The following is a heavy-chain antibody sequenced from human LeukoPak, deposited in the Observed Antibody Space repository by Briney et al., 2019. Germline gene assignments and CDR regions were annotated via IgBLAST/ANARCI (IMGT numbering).Heavy chain of an antibody. V-gene: IGHV4-61*02. J-gene: IGHJ2*01. CDR3: ARSRLDYGDYDRYFDL. Sequence: SETLSLTCTVSGGSISSGSYYWSWIRQPAGKGLEWIGRMYTSGSTNHNPSLKSRVTISVDTSKNQFSLKLSSVTAADTAVYYCARSRLDYGDYDRYFDLWGRGTLVTVSS. CDR2: MYTSGST. D-gene: IGHD4-17*01. CDR1: GGSISSGSYY.